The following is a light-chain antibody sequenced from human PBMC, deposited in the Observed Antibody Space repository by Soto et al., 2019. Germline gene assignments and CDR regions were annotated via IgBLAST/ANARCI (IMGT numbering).Light chain of an antibody. Sequence: DIQMTQSPSSLSASVGDRVTITCRASQAITNDLSWYQQKPGEPPKRLIYAASTLHSGVPSRFSGSGSGTEFTLTISSLQPEDFATYFCIQHNSYPRTFGQGTKVDIK. CDR3: IQHNSYPRT. V-gene: IGKV1-17*01. CDR1: QAITND. CDR2: AAS. J-gene: IGKJ1*01.